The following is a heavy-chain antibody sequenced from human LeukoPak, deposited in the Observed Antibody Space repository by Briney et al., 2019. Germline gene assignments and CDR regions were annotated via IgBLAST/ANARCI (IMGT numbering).Heavy chain of an antibody. V-gene: IGHV1-18*01. Sequence: GASVKVSCKASGYTFTSYGISWVRQAPGQGLEWMGWISAYNGNTNYAQKLQGRVTMTTDTSTSTAYMELRSLRSDDTAVYYCARDRATVTIGDVQGDYWGQGTLVTVSS. J-gene: IGHJ4*02. CDR1: GYTFTSYG. D-gene: IGHD4-17*01. CDR3: ARDRATVTIGDVQGDY. CDR2: ISAYNGNT.